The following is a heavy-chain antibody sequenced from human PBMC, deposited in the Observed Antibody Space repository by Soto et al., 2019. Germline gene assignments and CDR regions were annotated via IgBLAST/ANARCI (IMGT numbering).Heavy chain of an antibody. J-gene: IGHJ5*02. CDR2: ISYDGSKK. V-gene: IGHV3-30*18. CDR3: AKDPAANWGNWFDP. D-gene: IGHD7-27*01. Sequence: QVQLVESGGGVVQPGRSLRISCVGSGFSFSSYGMHWVRQAPGKGLEWLAVISYDGSKKDYAESVRGRFTIFRVNSNNTIYLQLNRLKTEDTDVYYCAKDPAANWGNWFDPWGQGTLVTVST. CDR1: GFSFSSYG.